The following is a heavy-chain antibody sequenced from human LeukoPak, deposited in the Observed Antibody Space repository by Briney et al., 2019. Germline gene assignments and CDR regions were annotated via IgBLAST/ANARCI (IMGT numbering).Heavy chain of an antibody. Sequence: GGSLRLSCAPSGFTFSSYGMHWVRQAPGKGLEWVAFIRYDGSNKYYADSVKGRFTISRDNSKNTLYLQMNSLRAEDTAVYYCAKDIVVVVAAEFDYWGQGTLVTVSS. V-gene: IGHV3-30*02. D-gene: IGHD2-15*01. J-gene: IGHJ4*02. CDR2: IRYDGSNK. CDR1: GFTFSSYG. CDR3: AKDIVVVVAAEFDY.